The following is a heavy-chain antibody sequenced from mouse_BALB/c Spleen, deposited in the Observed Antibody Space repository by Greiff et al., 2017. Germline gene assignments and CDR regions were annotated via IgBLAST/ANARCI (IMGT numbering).Heavy chain of an antibody. D-gene: IGHD4-1*01. V-gene: IGHV5-6-3*01. CDR3: ARVPLGLYYFDY. CDR2: INSNGGST. CDR1: GFTFSSYG. Sequence: EVQGVESGGGLVQPGGSLKLSCAASGFTFSSYGMSWVRQTPDKRLELVATINSNGGSTYYPDSVKGRFTISRDNAKNTLYLQMSSLKSEDTAMYDCARVPLGLYYFDYWGQGTTLTVSS. J-gene: IGHJ2*01.